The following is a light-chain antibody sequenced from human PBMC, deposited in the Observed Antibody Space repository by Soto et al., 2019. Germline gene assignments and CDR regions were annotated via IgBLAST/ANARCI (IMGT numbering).Light chain of an antibody. CDR2: ATS. CDR3: QQYATAPYT. CDR1: QSVDSRY. J-gene: IGKJ2*01. Sequence: ETVLTQSPGTLSLSPGEGATLSCRASQSVDSRYLAWYQQRPGQAPRLRISATSTRASGIPDRFSGSGSGTDFTLTISRLEPEDFAVYYCQQYATAPYTFGRGTTVEF. V-gene: IGKV3-20*01.